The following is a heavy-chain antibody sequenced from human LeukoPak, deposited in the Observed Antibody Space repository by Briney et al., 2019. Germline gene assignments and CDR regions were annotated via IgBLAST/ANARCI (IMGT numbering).Heavy chain of an antibody. J-gene: IGHJ4*02. CDR1: GFTFRSYG. V-gene: IGHV3-30*02. CDR2: IQSDGRNQ. D-gene: IGHD3-10*01. Sequence: PGTSLRLSCTASGFTFRSYGMHWVRQAPGKGLEWLAFIQSDGRNQYYADSVKGQFTISRDNSKNTLFLQMNNLRAEDTAVYYCAKDKSMVRELDYWGQGTLVTVSS. CDR3: AKDKSMVRELDY.